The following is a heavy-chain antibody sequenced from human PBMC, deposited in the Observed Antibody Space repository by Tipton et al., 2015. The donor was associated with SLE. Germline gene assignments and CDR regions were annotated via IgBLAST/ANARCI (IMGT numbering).Heavy chain of an antibody. CDR1: GFTFRSYW. J-gene: IGHJ4*02. CDR3: ARAVTGTGWD. D-gene: IGHD1-7*01. CDR2: INEDGSGT. Sequence: EASGFTFRSYWMHWVRQAPGKGLVWVSRINEDGSGTTYADFVKGRFTISRDNAKNTLYLQMNNLRTEDTAVYFCARAVTGTGWDWGQGTLVTVSS. V-gene: IGHV3-74*01.